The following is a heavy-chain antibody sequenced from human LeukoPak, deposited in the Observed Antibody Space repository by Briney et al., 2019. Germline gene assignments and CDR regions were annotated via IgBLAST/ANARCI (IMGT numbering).Heavy chain of an antibody. J-gene: IGHJ4*02. D-gene: IGHD5-12*01. Sequence: PSQTLSLTCTVSGGSISSGGYYWSWIRQHPGKGLEWIGYIYYSGSNYYNPSLKSRVTISVDTSKNQFSLKLSSVTAADTAVYYCARESSPTGYDFSYYFNYWGQGTLVTVSS. V-gene: IGHV4-31*03. CDR1: GGSISSGGYY. CDR2: IYYSGSN. CDR3: ARESSPTGYDFSYYFNY.